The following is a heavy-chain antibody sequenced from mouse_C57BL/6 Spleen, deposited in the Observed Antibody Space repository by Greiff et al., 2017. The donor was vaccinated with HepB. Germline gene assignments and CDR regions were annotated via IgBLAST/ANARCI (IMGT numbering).Heavy chain of an antibody. V-gene: IGHV5-12*01. CDR2: ISNGGGST. J-gene: IGHJ4*01. CDR3: ARHEEDAMDY. Sequence: EVQVVESGGGLVQPGGSLKLSCAASGFTFSDYYMYWVRQTPEKRLEWVAYISNGGGSTYYPDTVKGRFTISRDNAKNTLYLQMSRLKSEDTAMYYCARHEEDAMDYWGQGTSVTVSS. CDR1: GFTFSDYY.